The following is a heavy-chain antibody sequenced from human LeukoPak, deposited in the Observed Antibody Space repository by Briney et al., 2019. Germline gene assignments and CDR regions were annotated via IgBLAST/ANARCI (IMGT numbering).Heavy chain of an antibody. J-gene: IGHJ6*03. V-gene: IGHV4-34*01. Sequence: SETLSLTCAVYGSSFSGFDWSWVRQAPGKGLEWIGEINEGGDTKYNPSLKSRVTLSVDTSRNEFSLKIRSVTAADTAVYYCARGLGWKVTTMGPFYMDVWGEGTTVTVSS. D-gene: IGHD4-11*01. CDR1: GSSFSGFD. CDR2: INEGGDT. CDR3: ARGLGWKVTTMGPFYMDV.